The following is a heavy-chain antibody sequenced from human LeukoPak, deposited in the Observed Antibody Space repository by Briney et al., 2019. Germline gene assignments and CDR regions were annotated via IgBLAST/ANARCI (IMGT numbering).Heavy chain of an antibody. J-gene: IGHJ4*02. CDR2: VNSDGSST. CDR1: GFTFTSYW. CDR3: AGRGYCSSTNCLLEY. Sequence: GGSLRLSCAASGFTFTSYWMHWVRQAPGKGLVWVSRVNSDGSSTNYADSVKGRFTISRDNAKNTLYLQMNSLGVEDTAVYYCAGRGYCSSTNCLLEYWGQGTLVTVSS. V-gene: IGHV3-74*01. D-gene: IGHD2-2*01.